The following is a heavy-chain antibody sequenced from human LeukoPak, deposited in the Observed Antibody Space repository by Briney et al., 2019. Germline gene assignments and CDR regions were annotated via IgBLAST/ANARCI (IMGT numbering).Heavy chain of an antibody. CDR2: ISSSGSTI. D-gene: IGHD2-21*02. Sequence: GGSLRLSCAASGFTFSDYYMSWIRQAPGKGLEWVSYISSSGSTIYYADSVKGRFTISRDNAKNSLYLQMNSLRAEDTAVYYCARVEVVVTASGYYGMDVWGQGTTVTVSS. CDR3: ARVEVVVTASGYYGMDV. V-gene: IGHV3-11*01. CDR1: GFTFSDYY. J-gene: IGHJ6*02.